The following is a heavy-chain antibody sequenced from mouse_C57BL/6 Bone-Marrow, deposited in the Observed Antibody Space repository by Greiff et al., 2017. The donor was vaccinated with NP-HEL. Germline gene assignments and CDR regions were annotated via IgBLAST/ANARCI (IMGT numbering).Heavy chain of an antibody. J-gene: IGHJ4*01. CDR2: ISSGGSYT. CDR3: ARHGNRQHLYYYAMDF. V-gene: IGHV5-6*02. Sequence: DVKLVESGGDLVKPGGSLKLSCAASGFTFSSYGMSWVRQTPDKRLEWVATISSGGSYTYYPDSVKGRFTISRDNAKNTLYLQMSSLKSEDTAMYYCARHGNRQHLYYYAMDFWGQGTSVTVSS. D-gene: IGHD3-2*01. CDR1: GFTFSSYG.